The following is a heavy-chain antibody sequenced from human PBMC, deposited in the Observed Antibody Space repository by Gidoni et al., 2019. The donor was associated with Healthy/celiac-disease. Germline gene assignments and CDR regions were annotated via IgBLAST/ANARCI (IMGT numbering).Heavy chain of an antibody. CDR2: ISGSGGST. D-gene: IGHD4-17*01. Sequence: EVQLLESGGGLVQPGGSLRLSCAASGFTFSSYAMSWVRPAPGKGLEWVSAISGSGGSTYYADSVKGRFTISRDNSKNTLYLQMNSLRAEDTAVYYCAKDQGDYGDYDVHYYYYYGMDVWGQGTTVTVSS. CDR3: AKDQGDYGDYDVHYYYYYGMDV. V-gene: IGHV3-23*01. CDR1: GFTFSSYA. J-gene: IGHJ6*02.